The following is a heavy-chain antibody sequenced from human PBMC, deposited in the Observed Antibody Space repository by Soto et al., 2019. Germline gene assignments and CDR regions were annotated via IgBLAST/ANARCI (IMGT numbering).Heavy chain of an antibody. V-gene: IGHV3-21*01. J-gene: IGHJ4*02. CDR2: ISSSSSYI. CDR1: GFTFSSYS. D-gene: IGHD3-9*01. Sequence: LRLSCAASGFTFSSYSMNWVRQAPGKGLEWVSSISSSSSYIYYADSVKGRFTISRDNAKNSLYLQMNSLRAEDTAVYYCARASGVYDILTGSDEWGQGTLVTVSS. CDR3: ARASGVYDILTGSDE.